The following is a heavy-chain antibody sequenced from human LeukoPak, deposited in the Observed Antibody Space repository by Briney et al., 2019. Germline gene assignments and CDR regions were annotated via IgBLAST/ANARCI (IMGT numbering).Heavy chain of an antibody. V-gene: IGHV4-39*07. D-gene: IGHD3-10*01. CDR3: AREEGHYYGSTYYYKTLDP. CDR1: GGSISSSSYY. J-gene: IGHJ5*02. CDR2: IYYSGST. Sequence: SETLSRTCTASGGSISSSSYYWGWIRQPPGKGLEWIGSIYYSGSTYYNPSLKSRVTISVDTSKNQFSLKLISVTAADTAVYYCAREEGHYYGSTYYYKTLDPWGQGTLVTVSS.